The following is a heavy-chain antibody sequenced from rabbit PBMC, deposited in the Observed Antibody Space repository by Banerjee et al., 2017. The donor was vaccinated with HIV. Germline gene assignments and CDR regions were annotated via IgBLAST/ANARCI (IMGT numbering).Heavy chain of an antibody. CDR1: GFSFSNKYV. D-gene: IGHD6-1*01. Sequence: QEQLEESGGGLVKPEGSLTLTCTASGFSFSNKYVMCWVRQAPGKGLEWIACIGAASTYYASWAKGRFTISKTSSTTVTLQMTSLTAADTATYFCARYPHVGDGDAGAVNLWGPGTLVTVS. V-gene: IGHV1S45*01. CDR2: IGAAST. CDR3: ARYPHVGDGDAGAVNL. J-gene: IGHJ4*01.